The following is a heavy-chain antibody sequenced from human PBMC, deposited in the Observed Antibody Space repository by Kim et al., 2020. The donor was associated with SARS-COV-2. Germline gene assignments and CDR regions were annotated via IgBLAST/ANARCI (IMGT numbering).Heavy chain of an antibody. CDR2: ISMSSNYI. CDR1: GFTFSSYS. Sequence: GGSLRLSCAASGFTFSSYSMQWVRQVPGKGLEWVASISMSSNYIYYLESVKGRFTISRDNAKNSLHLQLNSLRAEDTAVYFCAIDRPQAVGGINNGEYWGRGTLVTISS. CDR3: AIDRPQAVGGINNGEY. V-gene: IGHV3-21*01. D-gene: IGHD6-19*01. J-gene: IGHJ4*02.